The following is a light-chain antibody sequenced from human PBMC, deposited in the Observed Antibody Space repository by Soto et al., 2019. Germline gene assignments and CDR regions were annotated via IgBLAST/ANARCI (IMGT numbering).Light chain of an antibody. CDR2: GAS. CDR1: QSVSSNY. CDR3: QQRSSWPLT. J-gene: IGKJ4*01. V-gene: IGKV3D-20*02. Sequence: EIVLTQSPGTLSLSPGERATLSCRASQSVSSNYLGWYQQKPGQAPRLLIYGASSRATGIPVRFSGSGSGTDFSLTISSLEPEDFAVYYCQQRSSWPLTFGGGTKVDIK.